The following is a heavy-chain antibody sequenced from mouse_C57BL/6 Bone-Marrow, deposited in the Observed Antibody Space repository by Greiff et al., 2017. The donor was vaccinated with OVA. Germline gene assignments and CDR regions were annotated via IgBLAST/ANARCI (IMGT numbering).Heavy chain of an antibody. CDR2: IDPENGDT. D-gene: IGHD1-1*01. V-gene: IGHV14-4*01. CDR1: GFNIKDDY. CDR3: TTVYYGGSSWDY. J-gene: IGHJ2*01. Sequence: VQLQQSGAELVRPGASVKLSCTASGFNIKDDYMHWVKQRPEQGLEWIGWIDPENGDTEYASKFQGKATITVDTSSNTAYLQLSSLTSEDTDGYNCTTVYYGGSSWDYWGQGTTLTVSS.